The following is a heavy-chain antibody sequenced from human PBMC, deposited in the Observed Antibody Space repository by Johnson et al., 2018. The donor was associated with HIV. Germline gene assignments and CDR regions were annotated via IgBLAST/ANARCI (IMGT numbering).Heavy chain of an antibody. CDR3: VRRFYDSSAFDI. D-gene: IGHD3-22*01. CDR2: ISYDGSNK. CDR1: GFTFSSYA. Sequence: QVQLVESGGGVVQPGRSLRLSCAASGFTFSSYAMHWVRQAPGKGLEWVAVISYDGSNKYYADSVKGLFTISRDNSKNTLFLQMNSLRAEDTAVYYCVRRFYDSSAFDIWGQGTLVTVSS. V-gene: IGHV3-30-3*01. J-gene: IGHJ3*02.